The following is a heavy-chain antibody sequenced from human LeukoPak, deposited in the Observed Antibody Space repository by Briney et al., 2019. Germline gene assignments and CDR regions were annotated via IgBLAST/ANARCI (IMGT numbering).Heavy chain of an antibody. D-gene: IGHD4-23*01. CDR3: ARDPGGSVDIYYYYGMDV. CDR2: ISYDGSNK. CDR1: GFTFSSYA. J-gene: IGHJ6*02. V-gene: IGHV3-30-3*01. Sequence: PGGSLRLSCAASGFTFSSYAMHWVRQAPGKGLEWVAVISYDGSNKYYADSVKGRFTISRDNSKNTLYLQMNSLRAEDTAVYYCARDPGGSVDIYYYYGMDVWGQGTTVTVSS.